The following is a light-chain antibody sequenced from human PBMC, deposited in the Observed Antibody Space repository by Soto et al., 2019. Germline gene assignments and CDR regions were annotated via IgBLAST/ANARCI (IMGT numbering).Light chain of an antibody. CDR1: TSNIGSNY. J-gene: IGLJ1*01. CDR3: SSYTSSRTDV. Sequence: QSVLTQPPSASGTPGQGVTISCSGSTSNIGSNYVYWYQQLPGTAPKLLIYRNNQRPSGVPDRFSGSKSGNTASLTISGLQAEDEADYYCSSYTSSRTDVFGTGTKLTVL. V-gene: IGLV1-47*01. CDR2: RNN.